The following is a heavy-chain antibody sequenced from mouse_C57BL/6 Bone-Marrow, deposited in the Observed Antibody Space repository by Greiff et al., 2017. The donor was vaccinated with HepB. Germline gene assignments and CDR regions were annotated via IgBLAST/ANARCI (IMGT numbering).Heavy chain of an antibody. J-gene: IGHJ1*03. Sequence: VQLQQPGAELVKPGASVKLSCKASGYTFTSYWMHWVKQRPGQGLEWIGMIHPNSGSTNYNEKFKSKATLTVDKSSSTAYMQRSSLTSEDSAVYYCARSNWSYWYFDVWGTGTTVTVSS. CDR3: ARSNWSYWYFDV. CDR1: GYTFTSYW. V-gene: IGHV1-64*01. D-gene: IGHD4-1*01. CDR2: IHPNSGST.